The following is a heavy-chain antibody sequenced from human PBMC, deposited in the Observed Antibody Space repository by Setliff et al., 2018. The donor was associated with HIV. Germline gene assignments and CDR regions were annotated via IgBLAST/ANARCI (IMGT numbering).Heavy chain of an antibody. D-gene: IGHD3-10*01. CDR2: IFSSGTT. V-gene: IGHV4-59*08. CDR3: ARDYGSGSYDH. Sequence: SETLSLTCTVSGGSLRSYYWSWIRQSPGKGLEWIGYIFSSGTTDYNPSLKSRVTLALDTSTNQFSLKLRSVTAADTAVYYCARDYGSGSYDHWGQGILVTVSS. CDR1: GGSLRSYY. J-gene: IGHJ5*02.